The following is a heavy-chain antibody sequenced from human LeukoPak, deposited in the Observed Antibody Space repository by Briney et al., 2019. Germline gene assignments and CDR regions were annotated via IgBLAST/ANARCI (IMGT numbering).Heavy chain of an antibody. CDR1: GFTLGGHD. D-gene: IGHD5-18*01. V-gene: IGHV3-13*01. J-gene: IGHJ4*02. Sequence: GGSLRLSCTASGFTLGGHDMHWVRQTTGGGLEWVAAVSAGHHAFYAGSVQGRFAVSRVDAKNSLYLQMNSLRAGDTAVYYCVGEARGYHYTYFDYWGQGSLVTVSS. CDR3: VGEARGYHYTYFDY. CDR2: VSAGHHA.